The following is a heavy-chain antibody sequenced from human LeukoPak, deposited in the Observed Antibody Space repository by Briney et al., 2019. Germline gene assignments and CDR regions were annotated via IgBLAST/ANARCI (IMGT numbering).Heavy chain of an antibody. D-gene: IGHD3-10*01. V-gene: IGHV1-2*02. CDR3: ARGAYYYGSEFDP. Sequence: GASVKVSCKASGYTFTAYYIHWVRQAPGQGLQWMGWINPNLGGTNFAQKFQGRVTMTRNTSISTAYMELSSLRSEDTAVYYCARGAYYYGSEFDPWGQGTLVTVSS. CDR1: GYTFTAYY. J-gene: IGHJ5*02. CDR2: INPNLGGT.